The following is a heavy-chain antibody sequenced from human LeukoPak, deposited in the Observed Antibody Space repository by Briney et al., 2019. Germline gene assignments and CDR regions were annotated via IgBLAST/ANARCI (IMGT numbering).Heavy chain of an antibody. Sequence: SVTVSFKSSGYTFTGYYMHWVRQAPGQGLEWMGWINPNSCGTNYAQKFQGRVTMARDTSISTAYMELSRLRSDDTAVYYCATVIVATTASDYWGQGTLVTVSS. CDR3: ATVIVATTASDY. V-gene: IGHV1-2*02. CDR1: GYTFTGYY. J-gene: IGHJ4*02. CDR2: INPNSCGT. D-gene: IGHD5-12*01.